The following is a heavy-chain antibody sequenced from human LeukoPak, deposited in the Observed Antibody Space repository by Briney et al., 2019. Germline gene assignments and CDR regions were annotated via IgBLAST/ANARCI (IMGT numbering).Heavy chain of an antibody. D-gene: IGHD1-26*01. V-gene: IGHV1-18*04. Sequence: ASVKVSCKTSGYSFTAYFMHWVRLAPGQGLEWMGWISGDNGDTNYAQKLQGRVTMTTDTSTSTAYMELRSLRYDDTAVYYCARDRYGVRSGSCDYWGQGTLVTVSS. CDR3: ARDRYGVRSGSCDY. CDR1: GYSFTAYF. CDR2: ISGDNGDT. J-gene: IGHJ4*02.